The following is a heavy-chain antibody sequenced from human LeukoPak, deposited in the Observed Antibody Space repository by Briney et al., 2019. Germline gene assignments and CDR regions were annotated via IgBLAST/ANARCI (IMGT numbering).Heavy chain of an antibody. CDR2: ISYSGST. J-gene: IGHJ4*02. Sequence: PSETLSLTCTVSGGSISSYYWSWIRQPPGKGLEWIAYISYSGSTNYNPSLKSRVTISVDTSKNQFSLKLSSVTAADTAVYYCARSRPYYDGSGYYPYCFDSWGQGTLDTVSS. V-gene: IGHV4-59*01. D-gene: IGHD3-22*01. CDR1: GGSISSYY. CDR3: ARSRPYYDGSGYYPYCFDS.